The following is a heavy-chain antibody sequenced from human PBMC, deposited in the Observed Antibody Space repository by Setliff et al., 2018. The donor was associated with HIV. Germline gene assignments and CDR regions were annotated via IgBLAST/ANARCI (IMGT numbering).Heavy chain of an antibody. D-gene: IGHD3-3*01. CDR3: ARGLSIFGVATPGFYSFMDV. CDR2: MYYSGTT. CDR1: GGSISSGSYY. V-gene: IGHV4-39*07. Sequence: SETLSLTCSVSGGSISSGSYYWGWIRQPPGKGLEWIGSMYYSGTTYDNPSLQSRVSISVDTSKNQFSLKLTSVTAADTAVYYCARGLSIFGVATPGFYSFMDVWGKGTTVTVSS. J-gene: IGHJ6*03.